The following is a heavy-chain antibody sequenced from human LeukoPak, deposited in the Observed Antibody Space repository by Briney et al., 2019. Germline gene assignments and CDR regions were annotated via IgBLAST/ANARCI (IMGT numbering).Heavy chain of an antibody. CDR3: ARELVQIRRYFDY. CDR2: IIPIFGTA. Sequence: SVKVSCKASGGTFSSYAISWVRQAPGQGLEWMGGIIPIFGTANYAQKFQGRVTITTDESTSTAYMELSSLRSEDTAVYYCARELVQIRRYFDYWGQGTLVTVSS. CDR1: GGTFSSYA. J-gene: IGHJ4*02. V-gene: IGHV1-69*05.